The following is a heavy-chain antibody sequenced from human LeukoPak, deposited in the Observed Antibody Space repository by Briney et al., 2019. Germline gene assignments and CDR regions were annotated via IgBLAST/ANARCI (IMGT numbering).Heavy chain of an antibody. CDR2: INAGNGNT. D-gene: IGHD3-3*01. Sequence: ASVTVSCTASGYTFTSYAMHWVRQAPGQRLEWMGWINAGNGNTKYSQKFQGRVTMTRDTSTSTVYMELSSLRSEDTAVYYCARVALRITIFGVAPRGAFDIWGQGTMVTVSS. V-gene: IGHV1-3*01. CDR3: ARVALRITIFGVAPRGAFDI. J-gene: IGHJ3*02. CDR1: GYTFTSYA.